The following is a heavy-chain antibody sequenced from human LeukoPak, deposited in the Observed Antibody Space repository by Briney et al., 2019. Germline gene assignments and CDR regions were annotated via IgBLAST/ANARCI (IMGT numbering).Heavy chain of an antibody. CDR3: ARHSPYYYDSSGYGLDY. D-gene: IGHD3-22*01. CDR2: IYYSGST. CDR1: GGSISSYY. V-gene: IGHV4-59*08. J-gene: IGHJ4*02. Sequence: SETLSLTCTVSGGSISSYYWSWLRQPPGKGLEWIGYIYYSGSTNYNPSLKSRVTISVDTSKNQFSLKLSSVTAADTAVYYCARHSPYYYDSSGYGLDYWGQGTLVTVSS.